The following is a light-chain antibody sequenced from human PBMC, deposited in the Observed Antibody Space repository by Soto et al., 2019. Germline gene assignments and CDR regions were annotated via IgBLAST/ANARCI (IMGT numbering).Light chain of an antibody. J-gene: IGLJ2*01. CDR3: QAWDSSTVV. CDR2: QDI. V-gene: IGLV3-1*01. CDR1: KLGDKY. Sequence: SYELTQPPSVSVSPGQTASITCSGAKLGDKYACWYQQKPGQSPVLVIYQDITRPSGIPERFSGSNSGNTATLTISGTQAMDEADYYCQAWDSSTVVFGGGTELTVL.